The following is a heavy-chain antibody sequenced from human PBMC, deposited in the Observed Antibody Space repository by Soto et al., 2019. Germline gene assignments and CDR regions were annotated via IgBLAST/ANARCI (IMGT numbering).Heavy chain of an antibody. Sequence: QVQLVQSGAEVKKPGASVKVSCKASGYTFTSYGISWVRQAPGQGLEWMGWISAYNGHTNYAQKLQGRVTMTIDTSTSTAYMELRSLRSDDTAVYYCARGASQYSSGWLFDYWGQGTLFTVSS. CDR1: GYTFTSYG. CDR3: ARGASQYSSGWLFDY. D-gene: IGHD6-19*01. J-gene: IGHJ4*02. CDR2: ISAYNGHT. V-gene: IGHV1-18*01.